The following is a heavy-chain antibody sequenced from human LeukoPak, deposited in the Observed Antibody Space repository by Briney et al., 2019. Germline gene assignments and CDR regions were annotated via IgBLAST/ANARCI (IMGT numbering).Heavy chain of an antibody. CDR3: ARDRGVREYYFDY. Sequence: GGSLRLSCAASGFTFSSYSMSWVRQAPGKGLERVANVNEDGSGRYYVDSVKGRFTVSRDNAENSLYLQMNSLRPEDTAVYYCARDRGVREYYFDYWGQGTLVTVSS. CDR2: VNEDGSGR. V-gene: IGHV3-7*03. D-gene: IGHD3-10*01. J-gene: IGHJ4*02. CDR1: GFTFSSYS.